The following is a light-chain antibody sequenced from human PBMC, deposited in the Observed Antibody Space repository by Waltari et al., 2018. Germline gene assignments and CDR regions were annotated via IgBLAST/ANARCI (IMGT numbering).Light chain of an antibody. Sequence: EIVLTQSPATLSLSPGERATLSCRASQRVSSYLAWYQQKSGQAPRLPIYDASTRATGIPARFSGGGSGTDFTLTISSLEPEDFAVYYCQQRSGWLLTFGGGTKVEIK. CDR2: DAS. V-gene: IGKV3-11*01. CDR1: QRVSSY. J-gene: IGKJ4*02. CDR3: QQRSGWLLT.